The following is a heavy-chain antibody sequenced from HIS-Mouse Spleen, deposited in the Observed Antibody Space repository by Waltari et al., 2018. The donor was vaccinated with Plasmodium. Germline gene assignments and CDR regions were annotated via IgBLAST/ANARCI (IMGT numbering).Heavy chain of an antibody. D-gene: IGHD3-16*01. J-gene: IGHJ4*02. CDR3: ARSVGDGY. Sequence: QVQLVQSGAEVKKPGASVKVSCKASGYTFTSYAISWVRQAPEQGLEWMGWGSADNENTNFAQKLQGKDTMTADASKSAADMELRSLGSDGTAVDYGARSVGDGYWGPGTLVTVAS. CDR1: GYTFTSYA. V-gene: IGHV1-18*01. CDR2: GSADNENT.